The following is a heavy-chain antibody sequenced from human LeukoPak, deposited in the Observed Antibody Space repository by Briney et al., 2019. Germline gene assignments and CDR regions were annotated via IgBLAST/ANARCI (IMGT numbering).Heavy chain of an antibody. CDR2: IYYSGST. Sequence: SETLSLTCTVSGGSISSSSYYWGWIRQPPGKGLEWIGSIYYSGSTYYNPSLKSRVTISVDTSKNQFSLKLSSVTAADTAVYYCARDSPPARPYYYYYYMDVWGKGTTVTVSS. CDR3: ARDSPPARPYYYYYYMDV. CDR1: GGSISSSSYY. D-gene: IGHD6-6*01. J-gene: IGHJ6*03. V-gene: IGHV4-39*02.